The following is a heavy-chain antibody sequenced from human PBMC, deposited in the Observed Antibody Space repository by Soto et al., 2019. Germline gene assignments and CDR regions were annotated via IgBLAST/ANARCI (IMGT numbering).Heavy chain of an antibody. CDR1: GGSISSGGYY. D-gene: IGHD1-26*01. Sequence: QVQLQESGPGLVKPSQTLSLTCTVSGGSISSGGYYWSWIRQYPGKGLEWIGYIYYSGTTYYNPSLKSRITLSVDTSKNQFSLKLTSVTAADTAVYYCARGVGLAKFDYWGQGTLVTVSS. CDR3: ARGVGLAKFDY. CDR2: IYYSGTT. J-gene: IGHJ4*02. V-gene: IGHV4-31*03.